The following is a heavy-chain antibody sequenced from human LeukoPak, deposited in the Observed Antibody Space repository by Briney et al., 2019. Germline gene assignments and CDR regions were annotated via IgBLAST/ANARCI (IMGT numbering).Heavy chain of an antibody. CDR2: INHSGST. J-gene: IGHJ4*02. V-gene: IGHV4-34*01. CDR3: ARGTAAAGWPFDY. CDR1: GGSFSGYY. Sequence: SETLSLTCAVYGGSFSGYYWSWIRQPPGKGLEWIGEINHSGSTNYNPSLKSRVTRSVDTSKNQFSLKLSSVTAADTAVYYCARGTAAAGWPFDYWGQGTLVTVSS. D-gene: IGHD6-13*01.